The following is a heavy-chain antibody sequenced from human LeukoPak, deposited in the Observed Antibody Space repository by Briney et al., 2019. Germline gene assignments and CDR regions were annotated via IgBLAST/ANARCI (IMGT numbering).Heavy chain of an antibody. Sequence: GGSLRLSCAASGFSFSDYTMNWVRQAPGKGLEWVAYISSTGSTIYYGDSVKGRFTISRGNAKDSLFLQMNSLRDDDTAVYYCARHRPISLWGRGTMVTVSS. CDR3: ARHRPISL. CDR2: ISSTGSTI. CDR1: GFSFSDYT. J-gene: IGHJ3*01. D-gene: IGHD5-24*01. V-gene: IGHV3-48*02.